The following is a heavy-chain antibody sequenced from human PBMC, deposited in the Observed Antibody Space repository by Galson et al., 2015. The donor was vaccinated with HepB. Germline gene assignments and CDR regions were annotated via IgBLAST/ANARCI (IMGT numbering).Heavy chain of an antibody. D-gene: IGHD5-24*01. J-gene: IGHJ4*02. CDR2: INQDGGER. V-gene: IGHV3-7*01. CDR3: AVGRAGYNWGFDY. Sequence: SLRLSCAASGFTFNRFWLSWVRQAPGKGLEWVANINQDGGERYYVGSVKGRFTISRDNAKNSLFLQMNSLRAEDTAVYYCAVGRAGYNWGFDYWGQGTLVTVSS. CDR1: GFTFNRFW.